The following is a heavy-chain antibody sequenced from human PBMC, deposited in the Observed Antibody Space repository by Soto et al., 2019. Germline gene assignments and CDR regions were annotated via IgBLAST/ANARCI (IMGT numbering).Heavy chain of an antibody. CDR1: GYTFTVYY. J-gene: IGHJ5*02. V-gene: IGHV1-2*02. CDR3: ARDTYGSGSYYNPNWFDP. D-gene: IGHD3-10*01. CDR2: INPNSGGT. Sequence: ASVKVSCKASGYTFTVYYMHWVRQAPGQGLEWMGWINPNSGGTNYAQKFQGRVTMTRDTSISTAYMELSRLRSDDTAVYYCARDTYGSGSYYNPNWFDPWGQGTLVTVSS.